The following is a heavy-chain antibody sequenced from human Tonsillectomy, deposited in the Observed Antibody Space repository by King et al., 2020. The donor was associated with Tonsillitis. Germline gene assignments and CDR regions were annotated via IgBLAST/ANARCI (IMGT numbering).Heavy chain of an antibody. J-gene: IGHJ6*03. V-gene: IGHV4-39*01. Sequence: QLPQSGPGLVKPSETLSLTCIVSGGSISSSNYYWGWIRQPPGKGLEWIGSIYHSGSGSTYYNPSLKSRVTISVDTSNNQFSLKLSSVTAADTAMYYCARQGGDGDYRYYYYYMDVWGKGTTVTVSS. D-gene: IGHD4-17*01. CDR2: IYHSGSGST. CDR1: GGSISSSNYY. CDR3: ARQGGDGDYRYYYYYMDV.